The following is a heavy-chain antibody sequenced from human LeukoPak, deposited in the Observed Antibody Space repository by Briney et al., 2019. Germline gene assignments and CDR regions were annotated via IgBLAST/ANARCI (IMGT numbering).Heavy chain of an antibody. CDR3: ANDLTAMVPMMDV. V-gene: IGHV3-30*18. CDR2: ISYDGSNK. D-gene: IGHD5-18*01. CDR1: GFTFSSYG. Sequence: PGRSLGLSCAASGFTFSSYGMHWVRQAPGKGLEWVAVISYDGSNKYYADSVKGRFTISRDNSKNTLYLQMNSLRAEDTAVYYCANDLTAMVPMMDVWGQGTTVTVSS. J-gene: IGHJ6*02.